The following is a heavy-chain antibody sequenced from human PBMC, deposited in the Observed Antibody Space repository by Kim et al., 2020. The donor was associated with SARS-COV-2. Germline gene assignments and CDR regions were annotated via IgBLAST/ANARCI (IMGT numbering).Heavy chain of an antibody. D-gene: IGHD3-3*01. CDR2: ISAYNGNT. V-gene: IGHV1-18*01. J-gene: IGHJ6*02. CDR3: ARDQKVGDFWSGYYPYYYYYGMDV. Sequence: ASVKVSCKASGYTFTSYGISWVRQAPGQGLEWMGWISAYNGNTNYAQKLQGRVTMTTDTSTSTAYMELRSLRSDDTAVYYCARDQKVGDFWSGYYPYYYYYGMDVWGQGTTVTVSS. CDR1: GYTFTSYG.